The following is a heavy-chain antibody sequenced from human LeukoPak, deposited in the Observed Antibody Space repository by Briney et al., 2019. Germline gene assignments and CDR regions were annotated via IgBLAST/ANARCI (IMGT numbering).Heavy chain of an antibody. Sequence: GGSLRLSCAASGFTFSSYSMNWVRQAPGKGLEWVSSISSSSSYIYYADSVKGRFTISRDNAKNSLYLQMNSLRAEDTAVYYCARDLRAAYYDYVWGSSYDAFDIWGRGTMVTVSS. CDR1: GFTFSSYS. CDR3: ARDLRAAYYDYVWGSSYDAFDI. D-gene: IGHD3-16*01. V-gene: IGHV3-21*01. J-gene: IGHJ3*02. CDR2: ISSSSSYI.